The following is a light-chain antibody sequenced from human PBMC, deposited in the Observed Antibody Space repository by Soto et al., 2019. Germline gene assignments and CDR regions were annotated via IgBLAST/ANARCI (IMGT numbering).Light chain of an antibody. V-gene: IGLV4-69*01. CDR1: SGHSSYA. Sequence: QPVLTQSPAASASLGASVKLICTLSSGHSSYAIAWHQQQPEKGPRYLMKLNSDGSHSKGDGIPDRFSGSSSGAERYLTISSLQSEDEADYYCQTWGTGIHVVFGGGTKLTVL. J-gene: IGLJ2*01. CDR3: QTWGTGIHVV. CDR2: LNSDGSH.